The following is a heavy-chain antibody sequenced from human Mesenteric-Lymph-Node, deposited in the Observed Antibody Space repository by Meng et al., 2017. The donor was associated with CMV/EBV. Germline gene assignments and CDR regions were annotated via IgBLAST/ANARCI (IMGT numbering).Heavy chain of an antibody. CDR3: ARERGGGYDNIPFDY. Sequence: SVKVSCKASGGTFSSYTISWVRQAPGQGLEWMGRIIPILGIANYAQKFQGRVTITADKSTSTAYMELSSLRSEDTAVYYCARERGGGYDNIPFDYWGQGTLVTVSS. V-gene: IGHV1-69*04. CDR1: GGTFSSYT. J-gene: IGHJ4*02. CDR2: IIPILGIA. D-gene: IGHD3-22*01.